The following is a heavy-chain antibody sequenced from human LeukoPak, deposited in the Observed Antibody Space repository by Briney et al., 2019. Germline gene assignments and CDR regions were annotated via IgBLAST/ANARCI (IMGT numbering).Heavy chain of an antibody. CDR2: VHHAGSS. Sequence: SETLSLTCAVSGESISSLNWWSWVRQPPGKGLEWIGEVHHAGSSNYNPSLKSRITIWVDKSKNQFSLKLNSVTAADTAVYYCARDSPIAGRYFDFWGQGTLVTVSS. J-gene: IGHJ4*02. V-gene: IGHV4-4*02. CDR3: ARDSPIAGRYFDF. CDR1: GESISSLNW. D-gene: IGHD6-13*01.